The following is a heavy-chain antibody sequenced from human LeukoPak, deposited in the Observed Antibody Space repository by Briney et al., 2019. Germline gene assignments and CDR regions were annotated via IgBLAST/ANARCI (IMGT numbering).Heavy chain of an antibody. V-gene: IGHV3-7*01. J-gene: IGHJ6*04. CDR1: GFTFSSYW. CDR2: IKQDGSEK. CDR3: AELGITMIGGV. Sequence: GGSLRLSCAASGFTFSSYWMSWVRQAPGKGLEWVANIKQDGSEKNYVDSVKGRFTISRDNAKNSLYLQMNSLRAEDTAVYYCAELGITMIGGVWGKGTTVTISS. D-gene: IGHD3-10*02.